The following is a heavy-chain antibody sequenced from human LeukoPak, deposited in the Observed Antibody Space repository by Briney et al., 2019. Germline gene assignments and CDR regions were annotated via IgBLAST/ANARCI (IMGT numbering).Heavy chain of an antibody. Sequence: GGSLRLSCAAFGFTVSSNYMSWVRQAPGKGLEWVSVIYSGGSTYYADSVKGRFTISRDNSKNTLYLQMNSLRAEDTAVYYCARGGSSSWYSTDYFDYWGQGTLVTVSS. V-gene: IGHV3-53*01. J-gene: IGHJ4*02. CDR3: ARGGSSSWYSTDYFDY. CDR1: GFTVSSNY. CDR2: IYSGGST. D-gene: IGHD6-13*01.